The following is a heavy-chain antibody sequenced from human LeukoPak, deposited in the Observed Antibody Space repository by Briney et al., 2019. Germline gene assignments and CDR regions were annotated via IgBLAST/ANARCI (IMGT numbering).Heavy chain of an antibody. CDR2: INHSGST. V-gene: IGHV4-34*01. J-gene: IGHJ4*02. D-gene: IGHD3/OR15-3a*01. Sequence: PSETLSLTCSVYGGSFSGYYWSWIRQPPGKGLEWIGEINHSGSTNYNPSLKSRVTISVDTPKNQFSLKLSSVTAADTAVYYCASTWGGLFWTRPREYYFDYWGQGTLVTVSS. CDR3: ASTWGGLFWTRPREYYFDY. CDR1: GGSFSGYY.